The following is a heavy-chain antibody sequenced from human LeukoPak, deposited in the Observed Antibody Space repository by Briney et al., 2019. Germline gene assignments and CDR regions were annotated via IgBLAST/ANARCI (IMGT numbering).Heavy chain of an antibody. CDR1: GFTFSSYG. V-gene: IGHV3-33*01. Sequence: GGSLRLSCAASGFTFSSYGMHWVRQAPGKGLEWVAVIWYDGSNKYYADSVKGRFTISRDNSKNTLYLQMNSLRAEDTAVYYCARDLYYGYSLDYWGQGTLVTVSS. CDR3: ARDLYYGYSLDY. D-gene: IGHD3-10*01. CDR2: IWYDGSNK. J-gene: IGHJ4*02.